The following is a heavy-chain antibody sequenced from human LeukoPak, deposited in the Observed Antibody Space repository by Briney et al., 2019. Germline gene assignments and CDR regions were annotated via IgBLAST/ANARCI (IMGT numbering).Heavy chain of an antibody. J-gene: IGHJ3*02. CDR2: INPNSGCT. CDR3: ARVISGYVLSFDI. Sequence: GASVKVSCKASGYTFTGYYMHWVRQSPGQGLEWRGWINPNSGCTNYAQKFQGRFTMTRDTYISTAYMELSRLRSDDTAVYYCARVISGYVLSFDIWGQGTMVTVSS. V-gene: IGHV1-2*02. D-gene: IGHD5-12*01. CDR1: GYTFTGYY.